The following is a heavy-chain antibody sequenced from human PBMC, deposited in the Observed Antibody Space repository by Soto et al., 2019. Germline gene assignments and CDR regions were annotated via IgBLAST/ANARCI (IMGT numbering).Heavy chain of an antibody. V-gene: IGHV3-74*01. CDR1: GFTFSSYW. CDR3: ARTVADPNWFAP. D-gene: IGHD6-19*01. CDR2: INSDGSST. Sequence: PGGSLRLSCAASGFTFSSYWMHWVRQAPGKGLVWVSRINSDGSSTSYADSVKGRFTISRDNAKNTLYLQMNSLRAEDTAVYYCARTVADPNWFAPWGKGTLVTVSS. J-gene: IGHJ5*02.